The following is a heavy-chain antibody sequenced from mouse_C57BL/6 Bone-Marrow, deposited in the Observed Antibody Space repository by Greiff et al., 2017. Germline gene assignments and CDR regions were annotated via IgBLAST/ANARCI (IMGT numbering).Heavy chain of an antibody. Sequence: VQLQQPGAELVKPGASVKLSCKASGYTFTSYWMQWVKQRPGQGLEWIGEIDPSDSYTNYNQKFKGKATLTVDTSSSTAYMQLSSLTSEDSAVYYCARRGLYYDYDGVYFDYWGQGTTLTVSS. CDR2: IDPSDSYT. CDR1: GYTFTSYW. V-gene: IGHV1-50*01. D-gene: IGHD2-4*01. J-gene: IGHJ2*01. CDR3: ARRGLYYDYDGVYFDY.